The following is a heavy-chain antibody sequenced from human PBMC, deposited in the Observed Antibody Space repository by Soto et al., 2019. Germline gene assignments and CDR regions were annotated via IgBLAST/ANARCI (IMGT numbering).Heavy chain of an antibody. CDR3: ARDGFSPEGTSRPYFDY. Sequence: SETLSLTCCVSGGSIRYGGHYWSWIRQHPGKGLEWIGYIYESGATYYNPSLKSRVTISADTSRNQFSLKLSSVTAADTAVYYCARDGFSPEGTSRPYFDYWGQGTLVTVSS. J-gene: IGHJ4*02. V-gene: IGHV4-31*03. CDR2: IYESGAT. CDR1: GGSIRYGGHY.